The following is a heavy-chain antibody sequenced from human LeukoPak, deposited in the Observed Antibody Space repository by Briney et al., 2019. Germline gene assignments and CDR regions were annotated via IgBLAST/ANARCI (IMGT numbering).Heavy chain of an antibody. V-gene: IGHV3-23*01. CDR3: ARGSSSSSWYYISYYYGMDV. CDR2: ISGSGGTT. Sequence: GGSLRLSCAASGFTFSSYVMSWVRQAPGKGLEWVSGISGSGGTTYHADSVKGRFTISRDNARNTLYLQMNSLRAEDTAVYYCARGSSSSSWYYISYYYGMDVWGQGTTVTVSS. CDR1: GFTFSSYV. D-gene: IGHD6-13*01. J-gene: IGHJ6*02.